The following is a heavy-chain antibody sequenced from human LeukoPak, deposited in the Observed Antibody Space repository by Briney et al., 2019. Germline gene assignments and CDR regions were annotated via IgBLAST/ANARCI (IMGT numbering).Heavy chain of an antibody. V-gene: IGHV3-48*01. CDR2: ISSSSSII. J-gene: IGHJ4*02. Sequence: QPGGSLRLSCAASGFTFSSYEMNWVRQAPGKGLEWVSYISSSSSIIHYADSVKGRFTISRDDARDSVSLQMNSLRAEDTAVYYCARDRVTRRMEWLGPHYFDYWGQGTLVTVSS. CDR1: GFTFSSYE. D-gene: IGHD3-3*01. CDR3: ARDRVTRRMEWLGPHYFDY.